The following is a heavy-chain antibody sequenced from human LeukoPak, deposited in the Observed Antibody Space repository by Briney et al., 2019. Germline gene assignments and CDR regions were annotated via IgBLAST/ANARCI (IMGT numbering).Heavy chain of an antibody. J-gene: IGHJ6*03. CDR3: ARGRYSYGPYYYMDV. CDR2: INPNSGGT. D-gene: IGHD5-18*01. V-gene: IGHV1-2*02. CDR1: GYTFTGYY. Sequence: ASVKVSCKASGYTFTGYYMHWVRQAPGQGLEWMGWINPNSGGTNYAQKFQGRVTMTRDTSISTAYMELSSLRSEDTAVYYCARGRYSYGPYYYMDVWGKGTTVTVSS.